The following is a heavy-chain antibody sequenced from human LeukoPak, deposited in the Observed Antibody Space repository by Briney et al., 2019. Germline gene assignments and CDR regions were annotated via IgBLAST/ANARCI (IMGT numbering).Heavy chain of an antibody. CDR1: GGSFSGYY. D-gene: IGHD2-2*01. CDR2: IYYSGST. V-gene: IGHV4-34*01. Sequence: PSETLSLTCAVYGGSFSGYYWGWIRQPPGKGLEWIGSIYYSGSTYYNPSLKSRVTISVDTSKNQFSLKLSSVTAADTAVSYCARGIVVPAAMPVDYYYYYYMDVWGKGTTVTVSS. J-gene: IGHJ6*03. CDR3: ARGIVVPAAMPVDYYYYYYMDV.